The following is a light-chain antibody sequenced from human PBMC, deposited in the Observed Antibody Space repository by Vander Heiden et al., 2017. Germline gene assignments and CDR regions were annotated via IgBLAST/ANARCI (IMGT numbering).Light chain of an antibody. Sequence: SYELTQPPSVSVSPGQTASITCSGDKLGDKYACWYQQKPGQSPVLVIYQDSKRPSGIPVRFSGSNSGNTATLTISGTQAMDEAYYYCQAWDSSTVVFGGGTKLTVL. V-gene: IGLV3-1*01. CDR1: KLGDKY. J-gene: IGLJ2*01. CDR2: QDS. CDR3: QAWDSSTVV.